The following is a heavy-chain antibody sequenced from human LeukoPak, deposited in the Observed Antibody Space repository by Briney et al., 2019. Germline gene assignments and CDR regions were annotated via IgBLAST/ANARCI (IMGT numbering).Heavy chain of an antibody. CDR3: ARGGYCYGLPLGY. D-gene: IGHD5-18*01. CDR1: GGTFSSYA. Sequence: SVKVSCKASGGTFSSYANSWVRQAPGQGLEWMGGIIPIFGTANYAQKFQGRVTITADESTSTAYMELSSLRSEDTAVYYCARGGYCYGLPLGYWGQGTLVTVSS. J-gene: IGHJ4*02. CDR2: IIPIFGTA. V-gene: IGHV1-69*01.